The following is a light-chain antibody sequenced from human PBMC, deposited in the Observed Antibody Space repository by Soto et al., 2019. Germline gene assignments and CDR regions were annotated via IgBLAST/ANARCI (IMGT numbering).Light chain of an antibody. CDR3: QQYNSWPRFG. Sequence: EIVMTQSPATLSVSPGERVTLSCRASQSVSSNLAWYQQKPGQAPRLLIYGASTRATGIPARFSGSGSGTEFTLTISSLQSEHFAVYYCQQYNSWPRFGFGGGTKVEIK. J-gene: IGKJ4*01. CDR1: QSVSSN. CDR2: GAS. V-gene: IGKV3-15*01.